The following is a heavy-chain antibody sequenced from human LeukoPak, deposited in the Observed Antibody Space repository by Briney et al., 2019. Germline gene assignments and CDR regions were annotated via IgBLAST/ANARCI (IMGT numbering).Heavy chain of an antibody. V-gene: IGHV3-30*04. Sequence: GGSLRLSCGASGFISNMYAIHWVRQAPGKGLEWVAVISYDGSDEKYADFVKGRFTISRDSSKNTLSLQMNSLRVEDTAVYYCAREGQWGPHSPGNYHYMDVWGRGTTVTVPS. CDR3: AREGQWGPHSPGNYHYMDV. J-gene: IGHJ6*03. CDR2: ISYDGSDE. D-gene: IGHD6-19*01. CDR1: GFISNMYA.